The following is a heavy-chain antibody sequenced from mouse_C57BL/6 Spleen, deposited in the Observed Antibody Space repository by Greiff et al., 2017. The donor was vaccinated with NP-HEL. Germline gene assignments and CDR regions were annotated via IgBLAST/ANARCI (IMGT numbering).Heavy chain of an antibody. CDR2: ISSGSSTI. D-gene: IGHD2-3*01. CDR1: GFTFSDYG. J-gene: IGHJ4*01. V-gene: IGHV5-17*01. Sequence: EVKLVESGGGLVKPGGSLKLSCAASGFTFSDYGMHWVRQAPEKGLEWVAYISSGSSTIYYADTVKGRFTISRANAKNTLFLQMTSLRSEDTAMYYCAGDGYFRDYYAMDYWGQGTSVTVSS. CDR3: AGDGYFRDYYAMDY.